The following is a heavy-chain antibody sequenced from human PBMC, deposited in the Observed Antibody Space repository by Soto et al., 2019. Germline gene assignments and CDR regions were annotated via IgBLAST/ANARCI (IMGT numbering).Heavy chain of an antibody. Sequence: QVQLVESGGGVVQPGRSLRLSCAASGFTFSSYGMHWVRQAPGKGLEWVAVISYDGSNKYYADSVKGRFTISRDNSTNTLYLQMNSLRAEDTAVYYCASQEVDTAMVTPYYSYYYGMDVWGQGTTVTVSS. J-gene: IGHJ6*02. CDR2: ISYDGSNK. V-gene: IGHV3-30*03. CDR3: ASQEVDTAMVTPYYSYYYGMDV. CDR1: GFTFSSYG. D-gene: IGHD5-18*01.